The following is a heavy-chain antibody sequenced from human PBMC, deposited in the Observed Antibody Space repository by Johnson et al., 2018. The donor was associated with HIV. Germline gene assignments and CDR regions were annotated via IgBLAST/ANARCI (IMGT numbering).Heavy chain of an antibody. CDR3: AKVRKAAAGREAFDI. CDR1: GFTFSNYV. V-gene: IGHV3-33*03. CDR2: IWYDGSNK. J-gene: IGHJ3*02. D-gene: IGHD6-13*01. Sequence: QVQLVESGGGVVQPGRSLRLSCAASGFTFSNYVMHWVRQAPGKGLEWVAVIWYDGSNKYYVDSVKGRFTISRDKSKNTLYLQMNSLRAEDTAVYYCAKVRKAAAGREAFDIWGQGTMVTVSS.